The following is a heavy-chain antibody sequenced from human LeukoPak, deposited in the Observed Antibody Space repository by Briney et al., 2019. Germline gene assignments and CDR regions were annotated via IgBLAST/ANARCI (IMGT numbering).Heavy chain of an antibody. CDR2: IYTSGST. CDR3: ARAPLYYYDSSGYFPPLFDY. Sequence: SQTLSLTCTVSGGSISSGSYYWSWIRQPAGKGLEWIGRIYTSGSTNYSPSLKSRVTISVDTSKNQFSLKLSSVTAADTAVYYCARAPLYYYDSSGYFPPLFDYWGQGTLVTVSS. D-gene: IGHD3-22*01. CDR1: GGSISSGSYY. J-gene: IGHJ4*02. V-gene: IGHV4-61*02.